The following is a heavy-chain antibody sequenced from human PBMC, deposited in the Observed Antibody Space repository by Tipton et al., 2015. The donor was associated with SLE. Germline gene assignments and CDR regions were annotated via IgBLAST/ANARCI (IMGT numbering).Heavy chain of an antibody. CDR1: GYSISSGYH. Sequence: GSLRLSCAVSGYSISSGYHWGWIRQPPGKGLEWIGSIYHSGSTYYNPSLKSRVTISVDTSKNQFSLKLSSVTAADTAVYYCASYDSSSWAYDAFDVWGQGTMVTVSS. V-gene: IGHV4-38-2*01. CDR3: ASYDSSSWAYDAFDV. J-gene: IGHJ3*01. D-gene: IGHD6-13*01. CDR2: IYHSGST.